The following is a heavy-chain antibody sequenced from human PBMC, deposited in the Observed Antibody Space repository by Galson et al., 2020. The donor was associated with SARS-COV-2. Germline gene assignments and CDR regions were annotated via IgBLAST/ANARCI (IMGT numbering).Heavy chain of an antibody. D-gene: IGHD2-15*01. CDR3: TRGYCSGGSCYSAPDY. CDR1: GLTFSNAW. Sequence: PGGSLRLSCAASGLTFSNAWMSWVRQAPGKGLEWVGRIKRKTDGGTTDYAAPVKGRFTISRDDSKSTLYLQMNSLNTEDTAVYYCTRGYCSGGSCYSAPDYWGQGTLVTVSS. V-gene: IGHV3-15*01. CDR2: IKRKTDGGTT. J-gene: IGHJ4*02.